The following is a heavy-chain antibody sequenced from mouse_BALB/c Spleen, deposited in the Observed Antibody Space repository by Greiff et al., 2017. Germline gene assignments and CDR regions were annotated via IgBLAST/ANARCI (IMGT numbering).Heavy chain of an antibody. CDR3: ARSYYDYDGGFRDY. CDR2: ISSGSSTI. V-gene: IGHV5-17*02. D-gene: IGHD2-4*01. Sequence: DVHLVESGGGLVQPGGSRKLSCAASGFTFSCFGMHWARPAPEKGLEWVAYISSGSSTIYYAETVTGRFPISSYNPKNTLFLQMTSLRSEDTAMYYCARSYYDYDGGFRDYWGQGTSVTVSS. CDR1: GFTFSCFG. J-gene: IGHJ4*01.